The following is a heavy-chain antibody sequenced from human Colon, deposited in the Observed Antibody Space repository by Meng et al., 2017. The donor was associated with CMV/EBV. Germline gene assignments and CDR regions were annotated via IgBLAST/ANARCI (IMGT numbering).Heavy chain of an antibody. D-gene: IGHD2-15*01. CDR1: GFTFSTQY. CDR2: IKPSGGST. V-gene: IGHV1-46*01. Sequence: QVPLVQSGAEVKKPGASVKVSCKASGFTFSTQYIHWVRPAPGQGLEWLGIIKPSGGSTGYAQKFQGRVTMTRDTSTSTVYMELSSLRSEDTAMYYCTRDIVLWGQGTLVTVSS. J-gene: IGHJ4*02. CDR3: TRDIVL.